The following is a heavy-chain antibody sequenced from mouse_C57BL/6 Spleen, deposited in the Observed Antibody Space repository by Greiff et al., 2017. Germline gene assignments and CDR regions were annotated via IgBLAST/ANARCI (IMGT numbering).Heavy chain of an antibody. CDR3: ARPQLRLFAY. Sequence: DVQLQESGGGLVKPGGSLKLSCAASGFTFSDYGMHWVRQAPEKGLEWVAYISSGSSTIYYADTVKGRFTISRDNAKNTLFLQMTSLRSEDTAMYYCARPQLRLFAYWGQGTLVTVSA. J-gene: IGHJ3*01. CDR2: ISSGSSTI. D-gene: IGHD3-2*02. CDR1: GFTFSDYG. V-gene: IGHV5-17*01.